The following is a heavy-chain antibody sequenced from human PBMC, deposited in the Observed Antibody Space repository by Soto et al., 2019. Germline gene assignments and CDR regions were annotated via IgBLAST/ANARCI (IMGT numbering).Heavy chain of an antibody. CDR1: GFTVSTYY. J-gene: IGHJ3*02. CDR2: IYTAGNT. V-gene: IGHV3-66*01. CDR3: ARAWQVRDAFDI. D-gene: IGHD6-19*01. Sequence: WGSLRLSCTASGFTVSTYYINWVRQAPGKGLEWVSVIYTAGNTYYADSVKGRFTISRDNSKNMVFLQMSGLTAEDTALYYCARAWQVRDAFDIWGLGTMVTVSS.